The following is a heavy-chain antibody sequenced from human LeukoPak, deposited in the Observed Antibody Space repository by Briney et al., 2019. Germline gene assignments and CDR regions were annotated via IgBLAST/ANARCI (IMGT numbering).Heavy chain of an antibody. D-gene: IGHD5-12*01. V-gene: IGHV1-18*01. CDR1: AYTFTNHG. CDR2: ISPSNGNT. CDR3: ATDTSYSWYDTFGEY. Sequence: ASVKVSCKASAYTFTNHGITWVRQAPGQGLEWMGWISPSNGNTDYAQKFQGRVTMTTDISTTTAYLELRSLRSDDTAVYYCATDTSYSWYDTFGEYWGQGTLVTVSS. J-gene: IGHJ4*02.